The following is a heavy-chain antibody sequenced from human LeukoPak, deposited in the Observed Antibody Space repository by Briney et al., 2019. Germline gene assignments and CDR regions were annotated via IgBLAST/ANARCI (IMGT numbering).Heavy chain of an antibody. CDR1: GFTFSSYS. D-gene: IGHD6-13*01. CDR2: ISSSSSYI. V-gene: IGHV3-21*01. Sequence: AGGSLRLSCAASGFTFSSYSMNWVRQAPGKGLEWVSSISSSSSYIYYADSVKGRFTISRDNAKNSLYLQMNSLRAEDTAVYYCARAMFYSSSWYYFDYWGQGTLVTVSS. J-gene: IGHJ4*02. CDR3: ARAMFYSSSWYYFDY.